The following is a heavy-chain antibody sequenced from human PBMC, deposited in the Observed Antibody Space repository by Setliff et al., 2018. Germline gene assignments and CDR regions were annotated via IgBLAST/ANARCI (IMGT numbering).Heavy chain of an antibody. CDR3: AKGRYYYDSSGSFFDY. CDR1: GFTFSSYA. J-gene: IGHJ4*02. Sequence: HPGGSLRLSCQDSGFTFSSYAMSWVRQAPGKGLELVSAISGSGGSTYYADSVKGRFTISRDNSKNTLYLQMNSLRAEDTAVYYCAKGRYYYDSSGSFFDYWGQGSLVTVSS. D-gene: IGHD3-22*01. CDR2: ISGSGGST. V-gene: IGHV3-23*01.